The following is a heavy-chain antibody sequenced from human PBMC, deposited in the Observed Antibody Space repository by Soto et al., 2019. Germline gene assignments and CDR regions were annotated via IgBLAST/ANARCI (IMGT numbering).Heavy chain of an antibody. CDR1: GDSIRSYY. V-gene: IGHV4-59*01. CDR3: ARDSFTAGLYFDY. Sequence: QVQLQESGPGLVKPSETLSLTCTVSGDSIRSYYWNWIRQSPGKGLEWIAYIYSSGHTNYNPSLKSRVTMSLDTSKNQFSLILNSVTAADTAVYYCARDSFTAGLYFDYWGRGTLVTVSS. CDR2: IYSSGHT. D-gene: IGHD2-8*02. J-gene: IGHJ4*02.